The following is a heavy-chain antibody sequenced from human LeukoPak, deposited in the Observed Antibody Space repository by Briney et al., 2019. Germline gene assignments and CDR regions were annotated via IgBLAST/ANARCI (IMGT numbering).Heavy chain of an antibody. J-gene: IGHJ4*02. Sequence: GASVKVSCTASGYTFTSYDINWVRQATGQGLEWMGWMNPNSGNTGYAQKFQGRVTMTRNTSISTAYMELSGLRSEDTAVYYCARGLAATDDYGDYVYYFDYWGQGTLVTVSS. CDR1: GYTFTSYD. CDR2: MNPNSGNT. D-gene: IGHD4-17*01. V-gene: IGHV1-8*01. CDR3: ARGLAATDDYGDYVYYFDY.